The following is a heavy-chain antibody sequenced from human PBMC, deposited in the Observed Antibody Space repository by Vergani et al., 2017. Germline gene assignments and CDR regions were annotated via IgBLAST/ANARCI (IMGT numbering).Heavy chain of an antibody. CDR2: ITPFNGNT. Sequence: QMQLAQSGAEVKKTGSSVKVSCKASGYTFTYRYLHWVRQAPGQALEWRGWITPFNGNTNYAQKFQDRVTITRDRSMSTAYMELSSLRSEDTAMYYCALAESSTSCINSVCITPETGSWFDPWGQGTLVTVSS. D-gene: IGHD2-2*01. V-gene: IGHV1-45*02. J-gene: IGHJ5*02. CDR1: GYTFTYRY. CDR3: ALAESSTSCINSVCITPETGSWFDP.